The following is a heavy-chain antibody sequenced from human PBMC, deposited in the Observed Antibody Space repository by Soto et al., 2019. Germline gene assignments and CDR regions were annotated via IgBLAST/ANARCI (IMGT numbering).Heavy chain of an antibody. CDR3: ARDQREGSGSTQENWFDP. J-gene: IGHJ5*02. CDR2: IYYSGST. V-gene: IGHV4-59*01. D-gene: IGHD3-10*01. Sequence: SETLSLTCTVSGGSISSYYWSWIRQPPGKGLEWIGYIYYSGSTNYNPSLKSRVTISVDTSKNQFSLKLSSVTAADTAVYYCARDQREGSGSTQENWFDPWGQGTLVTVSS. CDR1: GGSISSYY.